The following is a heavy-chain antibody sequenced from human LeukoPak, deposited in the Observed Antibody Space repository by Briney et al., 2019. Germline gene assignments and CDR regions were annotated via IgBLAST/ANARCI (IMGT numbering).Heavy chain of an antibody. Sequence: PGGSLRLSCAASGFTFINYAMNWVRQAPGKGLEWVCVPIGSSGSTNYADSVKGRFTISRDNSKNTLSLQMNSLRAADTAIYYCAKGASDYTEIGYFDSWGQGTLVTVSS. D-gene: IGHD5-12*01. CDR2: PIGSSGST. CDR3: AKGASDYTEIGYFDS. CDR1: GFTFINYA. V-gene: IGHV3-23*01. J-gene: IGHJ4*02.